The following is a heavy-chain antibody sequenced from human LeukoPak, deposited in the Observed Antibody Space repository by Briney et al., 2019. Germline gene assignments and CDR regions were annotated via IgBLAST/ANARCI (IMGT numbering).Heavy chain of an antibody. J-gene: IGHJ4*02. CDR1: GFTFTSSW. Sequence: GGSLRLSCTASGFTFTSSWMHWVRQAPGKGPVWGSRINPDGSSTIYADSVKGRFTISRDNAKNTLDLQMNSLRDEDTAVYYCARSAATFDYWGQGTLVTVSS. D-gene: IGHD6-13*01. CDR3: ARSAATFDY. V-gene: IGHV3-74*01. CDR2: INPDGSST.